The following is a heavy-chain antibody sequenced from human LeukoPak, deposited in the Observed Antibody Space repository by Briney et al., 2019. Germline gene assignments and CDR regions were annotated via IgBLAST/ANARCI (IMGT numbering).Heavy chain of an antibody. J-gene: IGHJ4*02. Sequence: GGSLRLSCAASGNYWMHWVRQVPGKGLVWVSHINSDGSWTSYADSVKGRFTISKDNAKNTVYLQMNSLRAEDTAVYYCAKDQRYSSSWYILYWWGQGTLVTVSS. CDR1: GNYW. D-gene: IGHD6-13*01. CDR3: AKDQRYSSSWYILYW. V-gene: IGHV3-74*01. CDR2: INSDGSWT.